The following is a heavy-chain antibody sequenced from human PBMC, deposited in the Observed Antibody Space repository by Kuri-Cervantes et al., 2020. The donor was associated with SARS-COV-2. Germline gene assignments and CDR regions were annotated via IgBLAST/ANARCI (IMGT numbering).Heavy chain of an antibody. CDR2: IIPTFDTA. V-gene: IGHV1-69*06. CDR3: ARPYCTSSTCYDGTFDS. D-gene: IGHD2-2*01. J-gene: IGHJ4*02. CDR1: GGTFSSYS. Sequence: SVKVSCKASGGTFSSYSVNWVRQAPGQGLEWMGRIIPTFDTATYAQKFRGRVTLTADKSTNTAYMELSSLRSEDTAVYYCARPYCTSSTCYDGTFDSWGQGTLVTVSS.